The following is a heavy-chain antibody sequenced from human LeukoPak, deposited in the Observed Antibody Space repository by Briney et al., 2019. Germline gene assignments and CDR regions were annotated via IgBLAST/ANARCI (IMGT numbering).Heavy chain of an antibody. CDR1: GFTFSRSA. Sequence: GGSLRLSCAASGFTFSRSAMSWVRQAPGKRLEWVSAISNNGGYTYYADSVQGRFTISRDNSQSTPCLQMNSLRAEDTAVYYCAKQLGYCSDGSCYFPYWGQGTLVTVSS. V-gene: IGHV3-23*01. J-gene: IGHJ4*02. D-gene: IGHD2-15*01. CDR3: AKQLGYCSDGSCYFPY. CDR2: ISNNGGYT.